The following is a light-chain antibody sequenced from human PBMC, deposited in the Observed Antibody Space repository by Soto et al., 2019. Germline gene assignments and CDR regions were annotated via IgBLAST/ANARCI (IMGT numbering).Light chain of an antibody. CDR3: QQYYSYPVT. Sequence: TQMTQSPSTLSASVGDRVTITCRASQSFSTWLAWYQQKPGKAPKLLIYDVSNLESGVPSRFSGSGSGTEFTLTIGSLQPDDFATYYCQQYYSYPVTFGGGTTVEIK. J-gene: IGKJ4*01. V-gene: IGKV1-5*01. CDR1: QSFSTW. CDR2: DVS.